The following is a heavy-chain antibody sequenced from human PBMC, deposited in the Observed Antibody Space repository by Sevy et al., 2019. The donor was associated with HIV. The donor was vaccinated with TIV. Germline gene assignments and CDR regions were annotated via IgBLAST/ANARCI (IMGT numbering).Heavy chain of an antibody. V-gene: IGHV3-48*03. CDR3: TRDLPPSATTVAHFDY. CDR1: GFTFSSFE. Sequence: GGSLRLSCAASGFTFSSFEMNWVRQTPGKGLEWVSFISSSGSLIYYADSVKGRFTISRDKAKNSLYLQMTSLRAEDTGVYYCTRDLPPSATTVAHFDYWGQGTLVTVSS. J-gene: IGHJ4*02. CDR2: ISSSGSLI. D-gene: IGHD4-17*01.